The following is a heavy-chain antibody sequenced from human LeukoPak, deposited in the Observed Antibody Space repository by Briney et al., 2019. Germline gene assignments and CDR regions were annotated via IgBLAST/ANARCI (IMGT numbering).Heavy chain of an antibody. CDR1: GGSISRYY. CDR3: ARLLNNDNAGDPDTFDM. D-gene: IGHD4-17*01. V-gene: IGHV4-59*08. Sequence: PSETLSLTCSASGGSISRYYWSWIRQPPGKGLEWIGYISYSGGTRYNPSFQSRVTISLGTSKTHFSLKLTSVTAADTAMYYCARLLNNDNAGDPDTFDMWGPGTMVTVSS. CDR2: ISYSGGT. J-gene: IGHJ3*02.